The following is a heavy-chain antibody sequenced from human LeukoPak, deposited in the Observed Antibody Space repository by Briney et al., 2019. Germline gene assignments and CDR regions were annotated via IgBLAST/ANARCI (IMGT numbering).Heavy chain of an antibody. D-gene: IGHD2-21*01. Sequence: GASVKVSCKASGGTFSSYAISWVRQAPGQGLEWMGGIIPIFGTANYAQKFQGRVTITADESTSTAYMELSSLRSEDTAVYYCASRAILGPPSSRFDAFDIWGQGTMVTVSS. CDR2: IIPIFGTA. J-gene: IGHJ3*02. CDR1: GGTFSSYA. V-gene: IGHV1-69*01. CDR3: ASRAILGPPSSRFDAFDI.